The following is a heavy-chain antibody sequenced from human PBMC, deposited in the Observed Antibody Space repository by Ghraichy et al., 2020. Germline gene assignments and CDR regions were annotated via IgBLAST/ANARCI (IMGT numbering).Heavy chain of an antibody. CDR2: IYYSGST. J-gene: IGHJ4*02. V-gene: IGHV4-31*03. D-gene: IGHD2-15*01. CDR3: ARVGYCSGGSCYLPDY. CDR1: GGSISSGGYY. Sequence: SETLSLTCTVSGGSISSGGYYWSWIRQHPGKGLEWIGYIYYSGSTYYNPSLKSRVTISVDTSKNQFSLKLSSVTAADTAVYYCARVGYCSGGSCYLPDYWGQGTLVTVSS.